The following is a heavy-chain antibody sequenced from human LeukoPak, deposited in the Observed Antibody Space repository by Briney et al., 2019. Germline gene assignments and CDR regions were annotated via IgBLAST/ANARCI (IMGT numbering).Heavy chain of an antibody. Sequence: SETLSLTCTVSGGSISSSSYYWGWIRQPPGKGLEWIGSIYYSGSTYYNPSLKSRVTISVDTSKNQFSLKLSSVTAADTAVYYCARDTLLWFGESDGTFDIWGQGTMVTVSS. V-gene: IGHV4-39*07. D-gene: IGHD3-10*01. CDR3: ARDTLLWFGESDGTFDI. CDR2: IYYSGST. J-gene: IGHJ3*02. CDR1: GGSISSSSYY.